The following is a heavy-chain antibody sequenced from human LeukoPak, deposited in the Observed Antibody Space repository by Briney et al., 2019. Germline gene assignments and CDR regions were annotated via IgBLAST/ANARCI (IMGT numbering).Heavy chain of an antibody. D-gene: IGHD6-13*01. CDR1: GFTFSTFS. Sequence: GGSLRLSCAASGFTFSTFSMDWVRQAPGRGLQWLSYISSISNTIYYADSLKGRFTISRDNAKNSLYLQIDSLSVEDTAVYYCARMGIAAAGVDYWGQGTLVTVSS. J-gene: IGHJ4*02. V-gene: IGHV3-48*01. CDR2: ISSISNTI. CDR3: ARMGIAAAGVDY.